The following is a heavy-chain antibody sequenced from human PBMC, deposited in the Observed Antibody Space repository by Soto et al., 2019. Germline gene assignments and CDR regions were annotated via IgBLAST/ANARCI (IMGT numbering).Heavy chain of an antibody. CDR1: GFTFRRHA. Sequence: VRLVESGGGVVQPGRSLRLSCAASGFTFRRHAMEWVRQAPGKGLEWVAAISYDGNSQHYADSVKGRFTISRDNSRNMVFLEMNSPRDEDTAVYYCARGGLNFDLWGQGALVTVSS. V-gene: IGHV3-30-3*01. CDR2: ISYDGNSQ. CDR3: ARGGLNFDL. J-gene: IGHJ4*02.